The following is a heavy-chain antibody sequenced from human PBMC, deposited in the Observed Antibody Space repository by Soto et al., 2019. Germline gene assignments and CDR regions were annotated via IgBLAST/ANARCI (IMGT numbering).Heavy chain of an antibody. CDR3: ANQPFDFCIVNPTAPTYMDV. D-gene: IGHD3-3*01. CDR1: GFTFDDYA. CDR2: ISWNSGSI. V-gene: IGHV3-9*01. J-gene: IGHJ6*03. Sequence: GGSLRLSCAASGFTFDDYAMHWVRQAPGKGLEWVSGISWNSGSIGYADSVKGRFTISRDNAKNSLYLQMNSLRAEDTALYYCANQPFDFCIVNPTAPTYMDVWGK.